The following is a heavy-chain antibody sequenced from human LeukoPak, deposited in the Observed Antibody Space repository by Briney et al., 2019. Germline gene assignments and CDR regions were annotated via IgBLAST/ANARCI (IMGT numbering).Heavy chain of an antibody. D-gene: IGHD2-2*02. Sequence: PGGSLRLSCAASGFTFSSYWMSWVRQAPGKGLEWVANIKQDGSEKYYVDSVKGRFTISRDNAKNSLYLQMNSLRAEDTAVYYCARSIVVVPAAINWFDPWGQGTLVTVSS. CDR1: GFTFSSYW. CDR3: ARSIVVVPAAINWFDP. CDR2: IKQDGSEK. J-gene: IGHJ5*02. V-gene: IGHV3-7*01.